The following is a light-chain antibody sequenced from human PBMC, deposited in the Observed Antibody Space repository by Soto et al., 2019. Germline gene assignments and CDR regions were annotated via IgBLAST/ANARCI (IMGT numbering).Light chain of an antibody. J-gene: IGKJ2*01. Sequence: EIVLTQSPATLSLSPGERVTLSCRASQSISRYLVWYQQKPGQAPRLLINDASNRATGTPDRFSGSGSGTDFTLTISRLEPEDFAVYYCQQYGSSPPYTFGQGTKVDIK. CDR1: QSISRY. CDR2: DAS. V-gene: IGKV3-20*01. CDR3: QQYGSSPPYT.